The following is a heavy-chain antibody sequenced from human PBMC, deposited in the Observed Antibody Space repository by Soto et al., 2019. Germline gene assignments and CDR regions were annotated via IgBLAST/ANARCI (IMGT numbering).Heavy chain of an antibody. Sequence: GGTLRLSCAASGFTFTIYAMSWVRQAPGKGLEWVSGISGSGGNTYYADSVKGRFTISRDNSKNSLYLQMNSLRAEDTALYYCEKDIGRELRAFDIWGQGTMVTVSS. CDR2: ISGSGGNT. V-gene: IGHV3-23*01. CDR1: GFTFTIYA. CDR3: EKDIGRELRAFDI. D-gene: IGHD1-26*01. J-gene: IGHJ3*02.